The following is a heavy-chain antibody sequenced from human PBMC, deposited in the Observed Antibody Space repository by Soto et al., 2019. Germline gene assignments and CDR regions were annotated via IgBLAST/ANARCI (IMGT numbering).Heavy chain of an antibody. V-gene: IGHV4-39*01. Sequence: LETLSLTCSVSGFSSSSSSHYWGWIRKPPGKGLEWIGNIYYSGSTYYNPSLRSRVTISVDTSKNQFSLKLSSVTAADTAVYHCARQQYGSGSYYDFDFWGQGTLVTVSS. CDR3: ARQQYGSGSYYDFDF. J-gene: IGHJ4*02. CDR1: GFSSSSSSHY. CDR2: IYYSGST. D-gene: IGHD3-10*01.